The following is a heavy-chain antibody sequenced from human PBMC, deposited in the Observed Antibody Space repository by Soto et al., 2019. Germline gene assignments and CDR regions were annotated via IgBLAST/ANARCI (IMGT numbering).Heavy chain of an antibody. CDR3: ARGLATLPVFAFDV. CDR2: IYWSGDE. CDR1: GFSFSTSGVG. D-gene: IGHD6-6*01. Sequence: SGPTLVNPTQTLTLTCSFSGFSFSTSGVGVGWVRQPPGKALEWLALIYWSGDEHYRPSLKSRLTITKDTSKNQVVLIMTNMDPVDTATYYCARGLATLPVFAFDVWGQGTTVTVSS. V-gene: IGHV2-5*01. J-gene: IGHJ3*01.